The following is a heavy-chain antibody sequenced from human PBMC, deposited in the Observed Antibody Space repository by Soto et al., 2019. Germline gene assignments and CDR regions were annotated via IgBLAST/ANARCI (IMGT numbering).Heavy chain of an antibody. CDR1: GYTLTELS. D-gene: IGHD5-12*01. CDR3: ATVYGGYDTRGLYYYYYGMDV. V-gene: IGHV1-24*01. Sequence: GASVQVSCKVSGYTLTELSMHWVRQAPGKGLEWMGGFDPEDGETIYAQKFQGRVTMTEDTSTDTAYMELSSLRSEDTAVYYCATVYGGYDTRGLYYYYYGMDVWGQGTTVTVSS. J-gene: IGHJ6*02. CDR2: FDPEDGET.